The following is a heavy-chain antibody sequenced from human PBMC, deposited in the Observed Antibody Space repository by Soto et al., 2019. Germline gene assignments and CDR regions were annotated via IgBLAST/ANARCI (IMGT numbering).Heavy chain of an antibody. V-gene: IGHV3-23*01. Sequence: PGGSLRLSCAASGFTFISYAMSWVLQAPWKGLEWVSAISGSGGSTYYADSVKGRFTISRDNSKNTLYLQMNSLRAEDTAVYYCAKNMFLTVRGVRFGAFDIWGQGTMVTVSS. D-gene: IGHD3-10*01. J-gene: IGHJ3*02. CDR1: GFTFISYA. CDR3: AKNMFLTVRGVRFGAFDI. CDR2: ISGSGGST.